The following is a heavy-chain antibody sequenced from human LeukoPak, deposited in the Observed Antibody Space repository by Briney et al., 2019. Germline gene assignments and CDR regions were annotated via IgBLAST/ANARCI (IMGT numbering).Heavy chain of an antibody. J-gene: IGHJ4*02. CDR1: GGSISSYY. Sequence: SETLSLTCTVSGGSISSYYWSWIRQPPGKGLEWIGYIYYSGSTNYNPSLRSRVTISVDTSKNQFSLKVRSVTAADTAVYYCAREGDGSLKFDYWGQGTLVTVSS. CDR3: AREGDGSLKFDY. V-gene: IGHV4-59*12. CDR2: IYYSGST. D-gene: IGHD3-10*01.